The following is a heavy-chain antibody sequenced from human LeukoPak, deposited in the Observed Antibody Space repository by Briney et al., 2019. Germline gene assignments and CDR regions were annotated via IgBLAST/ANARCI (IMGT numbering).Heavy chain of an antibody. Sequence: GGSLRLSCAASGFTFNNYWMHWVRQAPGKGLVWVSRIKSDGSSTHYADSVKGRFTISRDNAKNKLYLQMNSLRAEDTAVYYCASSFWSGYSDSWGQGTLVTVSS. CDR2: IKSDGSST. CDR3: ASSFWSGYSDS. J-gene: IGHJ4*02. V-gene: IGHV3-74*01. CDR1: GFTFNNYW. D-gene: IGHD3-3*01.